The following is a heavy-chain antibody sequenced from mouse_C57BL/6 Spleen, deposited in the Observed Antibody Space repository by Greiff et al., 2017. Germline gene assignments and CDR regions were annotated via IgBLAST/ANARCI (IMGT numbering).Heavy chain of an antibody. CDR1: GYTFTDYE. D-gene: IGHD2-2*01. V-gene: IGHV1-15*01. CDR3: TRSPYGSYAMDY. Sequence: LVESGAELVRPGASVTLSCTASGYTFTDYEMHWVKQTPVHGLEWIGAIDPETGGTAYNQKFKGKAILTADKSSSTAYMERRSLTSEDSAVYYCTRSPYGSYAMDYWGQGTSVTVSS. J-gene: IGHJ4*01. CDR2: IDPETGGT.